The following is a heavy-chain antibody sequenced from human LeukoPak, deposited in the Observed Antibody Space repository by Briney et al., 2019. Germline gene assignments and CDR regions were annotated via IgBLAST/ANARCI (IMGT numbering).Heavy chain of an antibody. CDR3: ARSGYYDSSGHRQGWFDP. J-gene: IGHJ5*02. CDR2: IYYSGST. D-gene: IGHD3-22*01. CDR1: GGSISSYY. V-gene: IGHV4-59*01. Sequence: SETLSLTCTVSGGSISSYYWSWIRQPPGKGLGWIGYIYYSGSTNYNPSLKSRVTISVDTSKNQFSLKLSSVTAADTAVYYCARSGYYDSSGHRQGWFDPWGQGTLVTVSS.